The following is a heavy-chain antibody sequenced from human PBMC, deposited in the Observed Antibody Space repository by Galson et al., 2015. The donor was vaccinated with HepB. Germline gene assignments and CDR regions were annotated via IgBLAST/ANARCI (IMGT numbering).Heavy chain of an antibody. CDR3: AKDPYLYSALAGTMAGFDY. CDR1: GLNFSNYF. V-gene: IGHV3-30*18. CDR2: ISYDGSNK. Sequence: LRLSCAASGLNFSNYFMNWVRQAPGKGLEWVAVISYDGSNKYYADSVKGRFTISRDNSKNTLYLQMNSLRAEDTALYYCAKDPYLYSALAGTMAGFDYWGQGTLVTVSS. J-gene: IGHJ4*02. D-gene: IGHD6-19*01.